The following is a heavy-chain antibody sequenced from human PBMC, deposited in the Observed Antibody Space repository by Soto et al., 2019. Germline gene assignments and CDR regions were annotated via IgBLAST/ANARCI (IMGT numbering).Heavy chain of an antibody. D-gene: IGHD3-10*01. Sequence: QVQLQQWGAGLLKPSETLSLTCAVYGGSFSGYYWSWIRQPPGKGLEWIGEINHSGSTNYNPSLKSRVTISVDTSKNQFSLKLSSVTAADTAVYYCARLKHGSGVDYWGQGTLVTVSS. V-gene: IGHV4-34*01. J-gene: IGHJ4*02. CDR1: GGSFSGYY. CDR2: INHSGST. CDR3: ARLKHGSGVDY.